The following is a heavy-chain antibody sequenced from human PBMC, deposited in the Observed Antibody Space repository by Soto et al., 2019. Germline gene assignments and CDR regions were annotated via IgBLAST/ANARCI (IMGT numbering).Heavy chain of an antibody. V-gene: IGHV1-69*13. CDR2: IIPIFGTA. CDR3: ARGRGYTDYYGMDV. J-gene: IGHJ6*02. D-gene: IGHD5-12*01. CDR1: GGTFSSYA. Sequence: GASVKVSCKASGGTFSSYAIRWVRQAPGQGLEWMGGIIPIFGTANYAQKFQGRVTITADESTSTAYMELSSLRSEDTAVYYCARGRGYTDYYGMDVWGQGTTVTVSS.